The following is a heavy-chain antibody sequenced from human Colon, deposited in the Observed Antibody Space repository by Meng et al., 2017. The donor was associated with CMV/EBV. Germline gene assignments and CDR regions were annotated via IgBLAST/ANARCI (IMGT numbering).Heavy chain of an antibody. CDR1: GGSLTGYY. CDR2: INHIGNT. V-gene: IGHV4-34*01. J-gene: IGHJ5*02. D-gene: IGHD2-15*01. Sequence: SETLSLTCTVSGGSLTGYYWSWIRQPPGKGLEWIGDINHIGNTKYSASLESRVTISLDTSKNEVSLKVRSVTVADTAVYYCARSGGRRRDWFDPWGQGTLVTSPQ. CDR3: ARSGGRRRDWFDP.